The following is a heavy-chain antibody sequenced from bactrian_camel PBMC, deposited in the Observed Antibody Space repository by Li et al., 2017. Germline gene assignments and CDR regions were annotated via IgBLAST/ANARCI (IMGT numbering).Heavy chain of an antibody. CDR3: AADRRPYCFPYLSHNEWRW. CDR2: IGTDGTT. D-gene: IGHD3*01. Sequence: HVQLVESGGGSVEVGGSLKLSCALSGATMSSFCMAWFRQRTGKEREGVAGIGTDGTTNYADSVRDRFTISRDNAKNTLYLQINGLKPEDTAMYYCAADRRPYCFPYLSHNEWRWWGQGTQVTVS. J-gene: IGHJ4*01. V-gene: IGHV3S68*01. CDR1: GATMSSFC.